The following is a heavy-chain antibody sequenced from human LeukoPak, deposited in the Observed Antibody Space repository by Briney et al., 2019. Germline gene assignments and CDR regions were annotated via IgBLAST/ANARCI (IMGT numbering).Heavy chain of an antibody. J-gene: IGHJ4*02. CDR2: IYYSGST. V-gene: IGHV4-30-4*01. Sequence: SETLSLTCTVSGGSISSGDYYWSWIRQPPGKGLEWIGYIYYSGSTYYNPSLKSRVTISVDTSKNQFSLKLSSVTAADTAVYYCARRTTVVTPPDYWGQGTLVTVSS. D-gene: IGHD4-23*01. CDR3: ARRTTVVTPPDY. CDR1: GGSISSGDYY.